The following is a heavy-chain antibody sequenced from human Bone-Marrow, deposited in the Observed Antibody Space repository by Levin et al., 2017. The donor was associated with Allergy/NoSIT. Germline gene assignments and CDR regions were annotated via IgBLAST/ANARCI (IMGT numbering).Heavy chain of an antibody. J-gene: IGHJ6*04. Sequence: GESLKISCVASGFTFSSYWMSWVRQAPEKGLEWVDNIKQDGSEKHYVDSVKGRFTISRDNAKNSLYLQMTSLTAEDTAVYYGANAPSGDGWGKGTTVTVSS. CDR2: IKQDGSEK. CDR3: ANAPSGDG. CDR1: GFTFSSYW. V-gene: IGHV3-7*01.